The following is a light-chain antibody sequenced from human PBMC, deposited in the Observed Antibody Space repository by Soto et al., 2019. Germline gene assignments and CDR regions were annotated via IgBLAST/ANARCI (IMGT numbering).Light chain of an antibody. Sequence: DIQMTQSPSTLSASVGDRVTITCRASQSISSWLAWYQQKPGKAPKLLIYKASSLESGVPSRFSGSGSWTEFTLTISSLQPDDFATYHCQQYNTYSTFGQGTKVEIK. CDR1: QSISSW. CDR3: QQYNTYST. J-gene: IGKJ1*01. V-gene: IGKV1-5*03. CDR2: KAS.